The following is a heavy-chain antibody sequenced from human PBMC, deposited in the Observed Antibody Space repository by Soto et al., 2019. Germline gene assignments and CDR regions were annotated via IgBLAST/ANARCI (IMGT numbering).Heavy chain of an antibody. D-gene: IGHD1-26*01. CDR3: ARDASVGALDY. J-gene: IGHJ4*02. Sequence: QVQLVESGGGVVQPGRSLRLSCAASGFTFSSYGMHWVRQAPGKGLEWVAVIWYDGSNKYYADSVKGRFTISRDNSKNTLYLQMNSLRAEDTAVCYSARDASVGALDYWGQGTLVTVSS. V-gene: IGHV3-33*01. CDR1: GFTFSSYG. CDR2: IWYDGSNK.